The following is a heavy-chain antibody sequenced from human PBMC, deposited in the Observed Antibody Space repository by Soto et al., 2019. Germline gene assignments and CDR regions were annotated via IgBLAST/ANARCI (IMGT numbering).Heavy chain of an antibody. J-gene: IGHJ4*02. CDR3: ARRAGYCTNRVCYMVFDY. V-gene: IGHV4-39*01. CDR1: GFSVSSSSYY. D-gene: IGHD2-8*01. Sequence: SETLSLTCTFSGFSVSSSSYYWGWIRQPPGKGLEWIASIYYNGKTYYNPSLKSRVTMSVDTSINQFSLKLSSVTAADTAVYYCARRAGYCTNRVCYMVFDYWGQGILVTVSS. CDR2: IYYNGKT.